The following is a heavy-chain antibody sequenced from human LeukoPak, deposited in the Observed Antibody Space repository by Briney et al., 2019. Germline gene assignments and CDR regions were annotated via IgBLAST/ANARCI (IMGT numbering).Heavy chain of an antibody. CDR2: IVVGSGNT. D-gene: IGHD6-6*01. J-gene: IGHJ6*03. CDR3: AIKGGYSSSSEYYYYYMDV. V-gene: IGHV1-58*01. Sequence: SVKVSCKASGFTFTSSAVQWVRQARGQRLEWIGWIVVGSGNTNYAQKFQERVTITRDMSTSTAYMELSSLRSEDTAVYYCAIKGGYSSSSEYYYYYMDVWGKGTTVTVSS. CDR1: GFTFTSSA.